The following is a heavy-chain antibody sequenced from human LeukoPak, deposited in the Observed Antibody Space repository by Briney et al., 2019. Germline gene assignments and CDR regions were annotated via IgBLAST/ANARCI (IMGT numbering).Heavy chain of an antibody. D-gene: IGHD1-26*01. Sequence: ASVKVSCKASGYTFTSYYMHWVRQAPGQGLEWMGWINTNTGNPTYAQGFTGRFVFSLDTSVSTAYLQISSLKAEDTAVYYCARDGSGSLTNYYYGMDVWGQGTTVTVSS. V-gene: IGHV7-4-1*02. CDR2: INTNTGNP. CDR3: ARDGSGSLTNYYYGMDV. CDR1: GYTFTSYY. J-gene: IGHJ6*02.